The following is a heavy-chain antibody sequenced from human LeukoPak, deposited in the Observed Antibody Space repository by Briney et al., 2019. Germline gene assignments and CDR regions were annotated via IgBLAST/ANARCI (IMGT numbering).Heavy chain of an antibody. J-gene: IGHJ5*02. CDR1: GYTFTSYA. CDR2: INTNTGNP. CDR3: ARSVNYYDSSGYYETKNWFDP. Sequence: SVKVSCKASGYTFTSYAMNWVRQAPGQGLEWMGWINTNTGNPTYAQGFTGRFVFSLDTSVSTAYQQISSLKAEDTAVYYCARSVNYYDSSGYYETKNWFDPWGQGTLVTVSS. V-gene: IGHV7-4-1*02. D-gene: IGHD3-22*01.